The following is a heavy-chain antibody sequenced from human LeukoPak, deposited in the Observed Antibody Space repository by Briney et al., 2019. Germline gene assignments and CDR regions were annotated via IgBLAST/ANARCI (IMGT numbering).Heavy chain of an antibody. D-gene: IGHD2-2*01. CDR2: INAGNGNI. Sequence: ASVKVSCKASGYTFTSYAIHWVRQAPGQRLEWMGRINAGNGNIIYSQNFQGRVTITRDTSASAAYMELSSLRSEDTAVYYCASGTSGAYYYYGMDVWGQGTTVTVSS. CDR3: ASGTSGAYYYYGMDV. V-gene: IGHV1-3*01. J-gene: IGHJ6*02. CDR1: GYTFTSYA.